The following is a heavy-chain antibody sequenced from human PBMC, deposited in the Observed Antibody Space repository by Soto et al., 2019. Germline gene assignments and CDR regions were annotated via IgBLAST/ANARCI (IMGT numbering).Heavy chain of an antibody. V-gene: IGHV3-30-3*01. J-gene: IGHJ4*02. D-gene: IGHD6-19*01. CDR2: ISYDGSNK. CDR1: GFTFSSYA. CDR3: ARAGPDSSGWNFDS. Sequence: GGSLRLSCAASGFTFSSYAMHWVRQAPGKGLEWVAVISYDGSNKYYADSVKGRFTISRDNSKNTLYLQMNSLRAEDTAVYYCARAGPDSSGWNFDSWGQGTLVTVSS.